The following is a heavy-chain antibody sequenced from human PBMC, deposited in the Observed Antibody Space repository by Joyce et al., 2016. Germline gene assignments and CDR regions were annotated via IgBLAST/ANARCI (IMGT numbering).Heavy chain of an antibody. V-gene: IGHV1-69*01. CDR3: ATRPNLANPGYYEGMDV. CDR2: IIPMFDNA. Sequence: QVQLVQSGAEVKKPGSSVKVSCKVSGGTLGRLAISWVRQAPGQGLEWMGGIIPMFDNAHYAPKWQGRVVLSADELTNIVYRGLTSLTSEDTAVYYCATRPNLANPGYYEGMDVWGQGTTVDVSS. CDR1: GGTLGRLA. J-gene: IGHJ6*02. D-gene: IGHD3-16*01.